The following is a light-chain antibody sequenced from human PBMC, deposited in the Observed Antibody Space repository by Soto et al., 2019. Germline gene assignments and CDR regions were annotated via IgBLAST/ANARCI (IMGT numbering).Light chain of an antibody. Sequence: QSALTQPRSVSGSPGQSVTISCTGTSRDVGAYNYVSWYQQHPGKAPKLIIYDVSKWPSGVTDRFSGSKSGNTASLTISGLQAEDEADYYCCSSAGSSTVIFGGGTKVTVL. CDR2: DVS. CDR1: SRDVGAYNY. V-gene: IGLV2-11*01. CDR3: CSSAGSSTVI. J-gene: IGLJ2*01.